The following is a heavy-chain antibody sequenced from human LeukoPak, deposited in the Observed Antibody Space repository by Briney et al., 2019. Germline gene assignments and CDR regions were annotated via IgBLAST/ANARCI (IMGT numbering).Heavy chain of an antibody. CDR3: ARDDLTVVDTAMVLDY. J-gene: IGHJ4*02. CDR2: INTYNGNI. CDR1: GYTFTTSG. Sequence: ASVKVSCKASGYTFTTSGISWVRQAPGQGLQWMGWINTYNGNINYAQTLQDRVSMTTDTSTNTAYMELRSLRSDDTAVYYCARDDLTVVDTAMVLDYWGQGTLVTVSS. V-gene: IGHV1-18*01. D-gene: IGHD5-18*01.